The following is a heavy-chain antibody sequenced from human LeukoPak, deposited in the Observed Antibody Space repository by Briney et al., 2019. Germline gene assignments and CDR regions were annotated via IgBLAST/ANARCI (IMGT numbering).Heavy chain of an antibody. J-gene: IGHJ6*02. CDR1: GFXFSSYS. CDR2: ISSSSSYI. Sequence: GGSLRLSCAASGFXFSSYSINWVRQAPGKGLEWVSSISSSSSYIYYPDSVKGRFTISRDNAKNSLYLQMNSLRAEDTAVYYCARDLTGMDVWGQGTTVTVSS. D-gene: IGHD3-9*01. V-gene: IGHV3-21*01. CDR3: ARDLTGMDV.